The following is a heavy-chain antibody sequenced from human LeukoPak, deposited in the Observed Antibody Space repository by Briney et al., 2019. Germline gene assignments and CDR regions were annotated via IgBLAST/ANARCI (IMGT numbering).Heavy chain of an antibody. CDR1: GSAFTLFV. Sequence: ASVTVSFTTYGSAFTLFVIHWVRQAPGQGLEWVGTINPRGDITSYAQRFQGRVTLTEDTSTSTFYMELSSLTSDDTAVYFCARPAYCDGTNCGYWLDPWGPGTLVTVSS. D-gene: IGHD2-21*01. J-gene: IGHJ5*02. CDR2: INPRGDIT. V-gene: IGHV1-46*01. CDR3: ARPAYCDGTNCGYWLDP.